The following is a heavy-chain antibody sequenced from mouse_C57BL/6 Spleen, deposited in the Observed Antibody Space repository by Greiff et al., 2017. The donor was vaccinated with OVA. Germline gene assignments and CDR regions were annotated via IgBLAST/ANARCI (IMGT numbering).Heavy chain of an antibody. CDR1: GYTFTGYW. J-gene: IGHJ4*01. CDR3: ARRGDY. Sequence: QVQLQQSGAELMKPGASVKLSCKATGYTFTGYWIEWVKQRPGHGLEWIGEILPGSGSTNSNEKFKGKATFTADTSSNTAYMQLSSLTTEDSAIYYCARRGDYWGQGTSVTVSS. V-gene: IGHV1-9*01. CDR2: ILPGSGST.